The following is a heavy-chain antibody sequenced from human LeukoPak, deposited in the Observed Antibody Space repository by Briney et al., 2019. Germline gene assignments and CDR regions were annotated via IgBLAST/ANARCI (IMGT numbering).Heavy chain of an antibody. CDR1: GYSFTSHY. CDR3: ARARGHLFDY. J-gene: IGHJ4*02. CDR2: INPNSDGT. D-gene: IGHD3/OR15-3a*01. Sequence: GASVKVSCKASGYSFTSHYMHWVRQAPGQGLEWMGWINPNSDGTNYAQKFQGRVTMTTDTSTSTAYMELRSLRSDDTAVYYCARARGHLFDYWGQGTLVTVSS. V-gene: IGHV1-2*02.